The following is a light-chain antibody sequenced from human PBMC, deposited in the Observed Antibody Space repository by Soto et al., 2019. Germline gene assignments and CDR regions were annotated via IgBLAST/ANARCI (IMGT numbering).Light chain of an antibody. CDR3: CSYAGSYIFDVV. Sequence: QSALTQPRSVSGSPGQSVTISCTGTSSDVGGYNYVSWYQQHPGKAPKLMIYDVSKRPSGVPDRFSGSKSGNTACLNISGLQAEDEADYYCCSYAGSYIFDVVFGGGTKLTVL. J-gene: IGLJ2*01. V-gene: IGLV2-11*01. CDR2: DVS. CDR1: SSDVGGYNY.